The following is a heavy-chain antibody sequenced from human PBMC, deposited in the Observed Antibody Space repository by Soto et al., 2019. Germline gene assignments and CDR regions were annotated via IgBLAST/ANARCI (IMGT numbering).Heavy chain of an antibody. CDR2: ISYDGNNK. J-gene: IGHJ6*02. CDR1: GFTFSTHG. V-gene: IGHV3-30*03. Sequence: QVQLVESGGGVVQPGRSLRLSCAASGFTFSTHGMHWVRQAPGKGLEWVALISYDGNNKYYADSVKGRFTISRDNSKNTLYWEMNRLRAEATAVYYCAIGPEAYYDYVMDVWGQGTTVTVSS. CDR3: AIGPEAYYDYVMDV.